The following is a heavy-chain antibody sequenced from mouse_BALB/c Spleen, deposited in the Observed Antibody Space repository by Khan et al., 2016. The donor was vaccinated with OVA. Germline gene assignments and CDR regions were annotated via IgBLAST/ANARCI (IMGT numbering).Heavy chain of an antibody. J-gene: IGHJ2*01. CDR2: IAKTADGYSK. V-gene: IGHV7-3*02. D-gene: IGHD1-1*01. CDR3: ASDQVGSYFDT. CDR1: GFTFTDYY. Sequence: EVELVQSGGGLVQPGGSLRLSCATSGFTFTDYYMTWVRQPPGEALEWLGFIAKTADGYSKEYSASVKGRFTISRDTSQNILYLQMPTLRAEDSVTYYCASDQVGSYFDTWGQGTLSQSP.